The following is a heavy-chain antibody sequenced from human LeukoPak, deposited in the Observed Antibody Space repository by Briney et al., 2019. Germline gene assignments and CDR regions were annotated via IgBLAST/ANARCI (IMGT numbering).Heavy chain of an antibody. CDR2: IYYSGST. CDR1: GGSISSGDYY. CDR3: ARGLSDYDFWSSGSYSYFDY. V-gene: IGHV4-30-4*01. J-gene: IGHJ4*02. D-gene: IGHD3-3*01. Sequence: SETLSLTCTVSGGSISSGDYYWSWIRQPPGKGLEWIGYIYYSGSTYYNPSLKSRVTISVDTSKNQFSLKLSSVTAADTAMYYCARGLSDYDFWSSGSYSYFDYWGQGTLVTVSS.